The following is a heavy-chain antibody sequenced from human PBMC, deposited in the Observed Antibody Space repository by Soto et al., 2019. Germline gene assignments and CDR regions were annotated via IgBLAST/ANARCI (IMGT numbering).Heavy chain of an antibody. Sequence: QVQLVESGGGVVQPGRSLRLSCAASRFTFNNFAMHWVRQAPGKGLEWVAVISYDGSKKYDADSVKGRFTISRDNSKNTLYLQMNSLRAEDTAVYYCAKSASYGDYPYWYFDLWDRGILVTVSS. J-gene: IGHJ2*01. CDR3: AKSASYGDYPYWYFDL. CDR2: ISYDGSKK. V-gene: IGHV3-30-3*02. D-gene: IGHD4-17*01. CDR1: RFTFNNFA.